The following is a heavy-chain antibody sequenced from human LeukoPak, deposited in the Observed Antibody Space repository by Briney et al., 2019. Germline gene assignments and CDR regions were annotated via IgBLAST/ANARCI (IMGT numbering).Heavy chain of an antibody. D-gene: IGHD3-16*01. J-gene: IGHJ6*03. CDR3: ARWGLGDPGAGLLYYYYYYMDV. V-gene: IGHV4-34*01. CDR1: GGSFSGYY. CDR2: INHSGST. Sequence: SETLSLTCAVYGGSFSGYYWSWIRQPPGKGLEWIGEINHSGSTNYNPSLKSRVTISVDTSKNQFSLKLSSVTAADTAVYYCARWGLGDPGAGLLYYYYYYMDVWGKGTTVTISS.